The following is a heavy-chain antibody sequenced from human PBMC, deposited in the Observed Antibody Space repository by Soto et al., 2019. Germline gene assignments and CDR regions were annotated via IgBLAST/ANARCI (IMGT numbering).Heavy chain of an antibody. Sequence: EVQLVQSGAEVKKPGESLRISCKGSGYSFTSYWISWVRQMPGKGLEWMGRIDPSDSYTNYSPSFQGHVTISADKSISTAYLQWSSLKASDTAMYYCARQPRLGSSWYENWFDPWGQGTLVTVSS. J-gene: IGHJ5*02. D-gene: IGHD6-13*01. CDR2: IDPSDSYT. CDR3: ARQPRLGSSWYENWFDP. V-gene: IGHV5-10-1*03. CDR1: GYSFTSYW.